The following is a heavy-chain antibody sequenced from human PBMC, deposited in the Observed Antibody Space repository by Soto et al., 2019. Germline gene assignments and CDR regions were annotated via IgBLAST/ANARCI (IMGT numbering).Heavy chain of an antibody. D-gene: IGHD6-13*01. CDR2: IYYSGST. CDR1: SGSISSGGYY. J-gene: IGHJ2*01. CDR3: ARASRIAAHWYLDL. V-gene: IGHV4-31*03. Sequence: QVQLQESGPGLVKPSQTLSLICTVSSGSISSGGYYWSWIRQHPGKGLEWIGYIYYSGSTYYNPSHARRLTISVDTSKKQFSLKMSSVTAADTAVYYCARASRIAAHWYLDLWGRGTLVTVSS.